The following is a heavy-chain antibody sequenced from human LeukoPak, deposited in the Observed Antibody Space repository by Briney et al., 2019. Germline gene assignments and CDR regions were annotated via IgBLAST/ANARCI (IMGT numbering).Heavy chain of an antibody. V-gene: IGHV4-59*01. D-gene: IGHD1-26*01. CDR3: ARGLGAIAMFDP. CDR1: SGSISSYY. CDR2: IHYSGST. Sequence: PSETLSLTCTVSSGSISSYYWSWIRQPPRKGLEWIGYIHYSGSTNYNPSVKSRVSISGETSKNQFSLKLSSVIAADTAVYYCARGLGAIAMFDPWGQGTLVTVSS. J-gene: IGHJ5*02.